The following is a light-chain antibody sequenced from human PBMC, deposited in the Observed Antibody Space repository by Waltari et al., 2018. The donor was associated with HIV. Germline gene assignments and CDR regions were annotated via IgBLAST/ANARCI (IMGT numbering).Light chain of an antibody. V-gene: IGLV3-10*01. J-gene: IGLJ2*01. CDR2: EDS. CDR3: YSTDSSGQHRV. Sequence: SYELTQPPSVSVSPGQTARNTCSGDALPKKYAYWCHQKSGQAPVLVIYEDSKRPSGIPDRFSGSSSETVATLTISGAQVEDESDYYCYSTDSSGQHRVFGGGTKLTVL. CDR1: ALPKKY.